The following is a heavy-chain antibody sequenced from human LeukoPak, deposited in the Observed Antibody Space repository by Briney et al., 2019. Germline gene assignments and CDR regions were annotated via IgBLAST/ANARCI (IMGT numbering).Heavy chain of an antibody. CDR1: GVTFSSYA. Sequence: SVKVSCKASGVTFSSYAISWVRQAPGQGLEWVGGIIPIFGTANYAQKFQGRVTITTDESTSTAYMELSSLRSEDTAVYYCARVPPYFDHYYYYMDVWGKGTTVTVSS. CDR3: ARVPPYFDHYYYYMDV. J-gene: IGHJ6*03. D-gene: IGHD3-9*01. CDR2: IIPIFGTA. V-gene: IGHV1-69*05.